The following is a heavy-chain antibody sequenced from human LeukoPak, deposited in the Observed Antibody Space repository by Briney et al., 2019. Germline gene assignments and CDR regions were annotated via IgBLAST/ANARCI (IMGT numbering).Heavy chain of an antibody. V-gene: IGHV3-21*01. CDR1: GFTLSSYS. J-gene: IGHJ4*02. CDR3: ARSELSSSSFDY. CDR2: ISSSSTHI. Sequence: GGSLRLSCAASGFTLSSYSMNWVRQAPGKGLEWVSYISSSSTHIYYADSVKGRFTISRDNARNSLYLQMNSLRAEDTAIYYCARSELSSSSFDYWGQGTLVTVSS. D-gene: IGHD6-6*01.